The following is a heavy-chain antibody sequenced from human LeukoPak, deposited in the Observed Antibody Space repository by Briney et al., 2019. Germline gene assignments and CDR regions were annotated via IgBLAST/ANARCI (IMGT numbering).Heavy chain of an antibody. V-gene: IGHV3-48*01. CDR2: ISSSSSTI. Sequence: QPGGSLRLSCAASGFTFSSYSMNWVRQAPGKGLEWVSYISSSSSTIYYADSVKGRFTVSRDNAKNSLYLQMNSLRAEDTAVCYCAAEGMDVWGKGTTVTVSS. CDR1: GFTFSSYS. J-gene: IGHJ6*04. CDR3: AAEGMDV.